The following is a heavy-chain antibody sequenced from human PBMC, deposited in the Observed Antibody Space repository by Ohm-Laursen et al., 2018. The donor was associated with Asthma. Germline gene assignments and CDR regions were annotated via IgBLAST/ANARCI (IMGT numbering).Heavy chain of an antibody. CDR2: INSVFGTS. Sequence: SVKVSCKSLGGTLGTSVIGWVRQAPGQGLEWLGGINSVFGTSTYAQKFHDRFTITADESTSTVYMTLSSLASGDTAVYYCARKAGSCITSNCYSLDFWGQGTLVTVSS. CDR1: GGTLGTSV. CDR3: ARKAGSCITSNCYSLDF. V-gene: IGHV1-69*13. D-gene: IGHD2-15*01. J-gene: IGHJ4*02.